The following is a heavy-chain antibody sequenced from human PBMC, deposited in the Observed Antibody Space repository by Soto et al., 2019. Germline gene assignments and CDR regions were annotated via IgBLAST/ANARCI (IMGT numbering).Heavy chain of an antibody. CDR1: GGSFNGYC. CDR2: INHSGIT. V-gene: IGHV4-34*01. D-gene: IGHD5-18*01. CDR3: AHQEGRYSYAFFQS. Sequence: PSETLSLTCAVYGGSFNGYCWSWIRQPPGKGLEWIGEINHSGITNYNPSLKSRVTISVDTSKNQFSLNLSSVAAADTAVYYCAHQEGRYSYAFFQSWGQGSLVTVSS. J-gene: IGHJ5*02.